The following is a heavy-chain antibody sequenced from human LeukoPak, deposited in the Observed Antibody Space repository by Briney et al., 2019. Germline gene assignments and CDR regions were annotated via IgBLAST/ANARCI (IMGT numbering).Heavy chain of an antibody. CDR3: ARERIGDGYNYAY. V-gene: IGHV3-23*01. CDR1: GFTFSSYG. CDR2: ISGSGGST. J-gene: IGHJ4*02. D-gene: IGHD5-24*01. Sequence: GRSLRLSCAASGFTFSSYGMSWVRQAPGKGLEWVSAISGSGGSTFYADSVKGRFTISRDNSKNTLYLQMNSLRAEDTVVYYCARERIGDGYNYAYWGQGTLVTVSS.